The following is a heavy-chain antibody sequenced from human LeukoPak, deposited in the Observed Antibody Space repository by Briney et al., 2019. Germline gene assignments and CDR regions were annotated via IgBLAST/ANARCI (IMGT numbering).Heavy chain of an antibody. CDR1: GFTFDDYA. J-gene: IGHJ4*02. CDR2: ISWNSGSL. V-gene: IGHV3-9*01. D-gene: IGHD3-10*01. CDR3: AKDITYYYGSGSYWDY. Sequence: GGSLRLSCAASGFTFDDYAMHWVRQAPGKGLEWVSGISWNSGSLGYADSVKGRFTISRDNAKNSLYLQMNSLRAEDTALYYCAKDITYYYGSGSYWDYWGQGTLVTVSS.